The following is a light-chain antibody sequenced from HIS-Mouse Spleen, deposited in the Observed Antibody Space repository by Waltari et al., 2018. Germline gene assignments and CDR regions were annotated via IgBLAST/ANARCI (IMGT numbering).Light chain of an antibody. V-gene: IGKV3-15*01. CDR2: GAS. J-gene: IGKJ1*01. Sequence: EIVMTQSPATLSVSPGERATLSCRASQSVSSNLAWYQPKPGQAPRLLSYGASTRATGIPARFIGSGSGTEFTLTISSMQSEDFAVYYCQQYNNWPRTFGQGTKVEIK. CDR1: QSVSSN. CDR3: QQYNNWPRT.